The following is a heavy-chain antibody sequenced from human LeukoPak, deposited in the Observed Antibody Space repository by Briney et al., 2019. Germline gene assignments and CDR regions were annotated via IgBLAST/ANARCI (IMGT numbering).Heavy chain of an antibody. CDR1: GFTFSSYG. CDR2: ISYDGSNK. V-gene: IGHV3-30*03. D-gene: IGHD7-27*01. J-gene: IGHJ4*02. CDR3: AIPTGDGGFDY. Sequence: PGRFLRLSCAASGFTFSSYGMHWVRQAPGKGLEWVAVISYDGSNKYYADSVKGRFTISRDNSKNTLYLQMNSLRAEDTAVYYCAIPTGDGGFDYWGQGTLVTVSS.